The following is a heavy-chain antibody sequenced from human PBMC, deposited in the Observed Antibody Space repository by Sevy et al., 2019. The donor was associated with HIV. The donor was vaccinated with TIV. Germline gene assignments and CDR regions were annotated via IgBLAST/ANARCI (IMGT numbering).Heavy chain of an antibody. CDR3: ARWSGYCSGGSCYYYYYYMDV. J-gene: IGHJ6*03. Sequence: SQTLSLTCAVYGGSFSGYYWSWIRQPPGKGLEWIGEINHSGSTNYNPSLKSRVTISVDTSKNQFSLKLSSVTAADTAVYYCARWSGYCSGGSCYYYYYYMDVWGKGTTVTVSS. D-gene: IGHD2-15*01. CDR2: INHSGST. V-gene: IGHV4-34*01. CDR1: GGSFSGYY.